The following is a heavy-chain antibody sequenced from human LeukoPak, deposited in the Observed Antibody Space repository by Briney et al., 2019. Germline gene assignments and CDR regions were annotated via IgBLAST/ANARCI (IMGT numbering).Heavy chain of an antibody. CDR1: GGSISSYY. J-gene: IGHJ6*03. D-gene: IGHD6-6*01. V-gene: IGHV4-59*01. Sequence: SETLSLTCTVSGGSISSYYWSCIRQPPGKGLEWIGYIYYSGSTNYNPSLKSRVTISVDTSKNQFSLKLSSVTAADTAVYYCAREGSSSSMGYYYYMDVWGKGTTVTVSS. CDR2: IYYSGST. CDR3: AREGSSSSMGYYYYMDV.